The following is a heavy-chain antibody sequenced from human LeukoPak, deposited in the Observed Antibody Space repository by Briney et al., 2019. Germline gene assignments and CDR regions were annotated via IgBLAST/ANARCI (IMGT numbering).Heavy chain of an antibody. CDR2: IYYSGTT. V-gene: IGHV4-30-2*03. Sequence: SETLSLTCAVSGASITYGGYTWNWIRQPPGKGLEWIGYIYYSGTTFYNPSLKSRVTISVDTSKNQFSLKLSSVTAADTAVYYCASYGGSENFDYWGQGTLVTVSS. CDR3: ASYGGSENFDY. J-gene: IGHJ4*02. D-gene: IGHD4/OR15-4a*01. CDR1: GASITYGGYT.